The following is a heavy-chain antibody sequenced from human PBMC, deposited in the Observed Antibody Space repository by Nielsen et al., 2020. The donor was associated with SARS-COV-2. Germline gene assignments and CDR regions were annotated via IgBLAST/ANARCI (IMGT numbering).Heavy chain of an antibody. Sequence: SETLSLTCTVSGASIRSYYWSWIRQPPGKGLEWIGYIHNIGSTYYNPSLKSRVTISVDTSKNQFSLKLSSVTAADTAVYYCARTTHGGYGHYYYYGMDVWGQGTTVTVSS. J-gene: IGHJ6*02. D-gene: IGHD5-12*01. V-gene: IGHV4-4*08. CDR3: ARTTHGGYGHYYYYGMDV. CDR2: IHNIGST. CDR1: GASIRSYY.